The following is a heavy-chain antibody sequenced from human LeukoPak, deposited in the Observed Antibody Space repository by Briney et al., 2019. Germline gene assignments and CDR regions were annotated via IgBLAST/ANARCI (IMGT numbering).Heavy chain of an antibody. Sequence: LEASVKVSCKASGYTFTNYAVNWLRQAPGQRLEWMGWINAGNGDTKFSQNYQARVTITRDASASTAYMELSSLTSEDTAVYFCARGLWSAHRREYYFDSWGQGTLVTVSS. CDR2: INAGNGDT. CDR3: ARGLWSAHRREYYFDS. V-gene: IGHV1-3*01. D-gene: IGHD3-3*01. J-gene: IGHJ4*02. CDR1: GYTFTNYA.